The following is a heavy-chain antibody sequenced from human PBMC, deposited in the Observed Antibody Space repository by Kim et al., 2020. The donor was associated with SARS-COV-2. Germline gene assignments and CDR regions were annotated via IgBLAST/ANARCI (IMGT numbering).Heavy chain of an antibody. CDR3: ARDASGWYDGYYYYYMDV. V-gene: IGHV3-33*01. CDR1: GFTFSSYG. CDR2: IWYDGSNK. J-gene: IGHJ6*03. D-gene: IGHD6-19*01. Sequence: GGSLRLSCAASGFTFSSYGMHWVRQAPGKGLEWVAVIWYDGSNKYYADSVKGRFTISRDNSKNTLYLQMNSLRAEDTAVYYCARDASGWYDGYYYYYMDVWGKGTTGTVSS.